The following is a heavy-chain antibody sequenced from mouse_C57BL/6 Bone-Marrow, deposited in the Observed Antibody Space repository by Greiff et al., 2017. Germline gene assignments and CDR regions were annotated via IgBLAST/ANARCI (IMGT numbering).Heavy chain of an antibody. CDR2: INPGSGGT. Sequence: QVQLQQSGAELVRPGTSVKVSCKASGYAFTNYLIEWVKQRPGQGLEWIGVINPGSGGTNYNEKLKCKATLTADKYSSTAYMQLSSLTSEDSAVYFCARGGDFAYWGQGTLVTVSA. CDR3: ARGGDFAY. J-gene: IGHJ3*01. CDR1: GYAFTNYL. V-gene: IGHV1-54*01.